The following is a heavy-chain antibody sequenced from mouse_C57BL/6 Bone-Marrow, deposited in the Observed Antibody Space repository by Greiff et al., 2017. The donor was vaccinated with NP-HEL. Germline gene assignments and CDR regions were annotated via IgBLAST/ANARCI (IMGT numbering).Heavy chain of an antibody. CDR2: IYPSDSET. Sequence: VKLQQPGAELVRPGSSVKLSCKASGYTFTSYWMDWVKQRPGQGLEWIGNIYPSDSETHYNHKFKDKATLSVDKSSSTAYMQLSSLTSEDSAFYYCARSIYGNRYWYFDVWGTGTTVTVSS. D-gene: IGHD2-1*01. V-gene: IGHV1-61*01. CDR3: ARSIYGNRYWYFDV. CDR1: GYTFTSYW. J-gene: IGHJ1*03.